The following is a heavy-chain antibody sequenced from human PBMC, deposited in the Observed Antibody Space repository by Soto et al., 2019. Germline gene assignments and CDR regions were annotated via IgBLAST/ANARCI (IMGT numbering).Heavy chain of an antibody. D-gene: IGHD5-12*01. CDR3: AKGDGYSGYDYVGY. J-gene: IGHJ4*02. CDR2: ISGSGGST. V-gene: IGHV3-23*01. Sequence: LRLSCAASGFSFSTYAMNWVRQAPGKGLEWVLGISGSGGSTYRADSVKGRFTISRDNSKNTLFLQMNSLRREDTAVYYCAKGDGYSGYDYVGYWGQGTLVTVSS. CDR1: GFSFSTYA.